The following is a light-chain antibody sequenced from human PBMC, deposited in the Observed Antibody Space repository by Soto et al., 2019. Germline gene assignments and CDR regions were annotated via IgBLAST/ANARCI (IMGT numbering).Light chain of an antibody. J-gene: IGKJ2*01. Sequence: DVVMTQSPLSLPVTLGQSASISCRSSQSLVDSAGNTYLSWFQQRPGQSPGRLIYKVSNRDSGVPDRFRCSRSGTDFTLKISRVEAEDVGVYYCMQGTHWPYTFGQGTKLEIK. V-gene: IGKV2-30*01. CDR3: MQGTHWPYT. CDR2: KVS. CDR1: QSLVDSAGNTY.